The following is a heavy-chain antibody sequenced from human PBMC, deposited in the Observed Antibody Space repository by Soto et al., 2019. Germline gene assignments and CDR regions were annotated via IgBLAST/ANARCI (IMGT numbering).Heavy chain of an antibody. CDR2: ISGRGDTT. J-gene: IGHJ4*02. CDR1: GVTFSSCA. CDR3: ATRFTIAVAPSAPFDY. D-gene: IGHD2-21*01. V-gene: IGHV3-23*04. Sequence: EVQVVESGGTLVRPGGSLRLSCRVSGVTFSSCAMSWVRQVPGQGLEWVSAISGRGDTTHYADSVKGRFTISRDNSKSTLYLQMNSLGAEDTAVYYCATRFTIAVAPSAPFDYWGQGTLVTVSS.